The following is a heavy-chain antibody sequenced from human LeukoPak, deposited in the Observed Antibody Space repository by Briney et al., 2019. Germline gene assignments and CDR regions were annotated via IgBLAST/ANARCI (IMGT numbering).Heavy chain of an antibody. V-gene: IGHV3-48*02. CDR2: ISSSSSTI. D-gene: IGHD3-16*02. J-gene: IGHJ2*01. CDR1: GFTLSSYS. Sequence: PGGSLRLSCAASGFTLSSYSMNWVRQAPGKGLEWVSYISSSSSTIYYVDSVKGRFTISRDNAKNSLYLQMNSLRDEDTAVYYCARDQLSPRWYFDLWGRGTLVTVSS. CDR3: ARDQLSPRWYFDL.